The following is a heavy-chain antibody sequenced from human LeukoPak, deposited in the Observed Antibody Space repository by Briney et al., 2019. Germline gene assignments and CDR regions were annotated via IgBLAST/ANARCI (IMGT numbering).Heavy chain of an antibody. CDR2: INPNSGGT. D-gene: IGHD6-19*01. CDR1: GYTFTGYY. Sequence: ASVKVSCKASGYTFTGYYMPWVRQAPGQGLEWMGWINPNSGGTNYAQKFQGRVTMTRDTSISTAYMELSRLRSDDTAVYYCARLGIAVSSSLTDDYWGQGTLVTVSS. J-gene: IGHJ4*02. V-gene: IGHV1-2*02. CDR3: ARLGIAVSSSLTDDY.